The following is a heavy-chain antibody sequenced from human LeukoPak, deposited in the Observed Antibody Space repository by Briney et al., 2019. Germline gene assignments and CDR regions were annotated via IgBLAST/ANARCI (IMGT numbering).Heavy chain of an antibody. Sequence: GGSLRLSCVASGFSIITYGMTWFGQVPGKGRDGLANIKQDGSEKYYVNSVKGRFTVSRDNAKNSLYLQMNSLRAEDTAVYYCASVPYSSGWHFDYWGQGTLVTVSS. CDR3: ASVPYSSGWHFDY. V-gene: IGHV3-7*01. D-gene: IGHD6-19*01. CDR2: IKQDGSEK. J-gene: IGHJ4*02. CDR1: GFSIITYG.